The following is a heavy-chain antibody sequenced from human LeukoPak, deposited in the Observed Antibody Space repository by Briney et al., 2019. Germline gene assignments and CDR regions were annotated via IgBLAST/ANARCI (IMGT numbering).Heavy chain of an antibody. CDR3: ARRSVVVPLFDY. CDR2: IYYSGST. D-gene: IGHD2-2*01. Sequence: SETLSLTCTVSGGSISSNSYYWGWIRQPPGKGLEWIGSIYYSGSTYYNPSLKSRVTISVDTSKNQFSLKLSSVTAADTAVYYCARRSVVVPLFDYWGQGTLVTVSS. V-gene: IGHV4-39*01. J-gene: IGHJ4*02. CDR1: GGSISSNSYY.